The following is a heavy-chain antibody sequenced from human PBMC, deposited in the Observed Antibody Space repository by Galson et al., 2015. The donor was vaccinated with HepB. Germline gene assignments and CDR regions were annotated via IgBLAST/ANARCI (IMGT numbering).Heavy chain of an antibody. V-gene: IGHV1-2*02. J-gene: IGHJ4*02. CDR3: ARDHNAYYGSGSYIGPLDY. CDR1: GYTFTGYY. CDR2: INPNSGGI. D-gene: IGHD3-10*01. Sequence: SVKVSCKASGYTFTGYYMHWVRQAPGQGLEWMGWINPNSGGINYAQKFQGRVTMTRDTSISTAYMELSRLRSDDTAVYYCARDHNAYYGSGSYIGPLDYWGQGTLVTVSS.